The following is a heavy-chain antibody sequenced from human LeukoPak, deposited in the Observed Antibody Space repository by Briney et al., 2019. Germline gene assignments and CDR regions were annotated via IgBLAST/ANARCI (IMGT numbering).Heavy chain of an antibody. V-gene: IGHV4-39*01. CDR2: IYYSGST. J-gene: IGHJ1*01. Sequence: PSETLSLTCTVSGGSISSSNYYWGWIRQPPGKGREWIGSIYYSGSTHCNPSLESRATISVDTSKNQFSLKLSSVTAADTAVYYCATYCSGGSCYSEYFQQWGQGTLVTVSS. D-gene: IGHD2-15*01. CDR3: ATYCSGGSCYSEYFQQ. CDR1: GGSISSSNYY.